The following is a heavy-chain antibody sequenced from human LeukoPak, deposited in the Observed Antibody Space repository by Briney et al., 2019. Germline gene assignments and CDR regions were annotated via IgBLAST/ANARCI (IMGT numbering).Heavy chain of an antibody. CDR2: ISSSGSTI. CDR1: GFTFSSYG. D-gene: IGHD6-13*01. CDR3: AKDQKLGNYYYGMDV. V-gene: IGHV3-48*03. J-gene: IGHJ6*02. Sequence: GGSLRLSCAASGFTFSSYGMNWVRQAPGRGLECVSYISSSGSTIYYADSVKGRFTISRDNAKNSLYLQMNSLRAEDTAVYYCAKDQKLGNYYYGMDVWGQGTTVTVSS.